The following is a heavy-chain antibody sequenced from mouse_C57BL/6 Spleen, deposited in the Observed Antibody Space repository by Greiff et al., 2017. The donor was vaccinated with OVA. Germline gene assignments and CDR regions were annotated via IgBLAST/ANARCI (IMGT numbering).Heavy chain of an antibody. J-gene: IGHJ2*01. V-gene: IGHV1-22*01. CDR1: GYTFTDYN. CDR3: ARHYYGSSY. Sequence: VQLKESGPELVKPGASVKMSCKASGYTFTDYNMHWVKQSHGKSLEWIGYINPNNGGTSYNQKFKGKATLTVNKSSSTAYMELRSLTSEDSAVYYCARHYYGSSYWGKGTTLTVSS. CDR2: INPNNGGT. D-gene: IGHD1-1*01.